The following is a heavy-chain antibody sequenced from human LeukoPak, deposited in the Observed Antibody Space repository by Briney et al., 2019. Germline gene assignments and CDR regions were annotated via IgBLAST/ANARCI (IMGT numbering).Heavy chain of an antibody. J-gene: IGHJ5*02. CDR2: ISSSSSYI. CDR1: GFTFSSYS. D-gene: IGHD6-19*01. CDR3: ARARNGEDSRGWYDNWFDP. Sequence: GGSLRLSCAASGFTFSSYSMNWVRQAPGKGLEWVSSISSSSSYIYYADSVKGRFTISRDNAKNSLYLQMNSLRAEDTAVYYCARARNGEDSRGWYDNWFDPWGQGTLVTVSS. V-gene: IGHV3-21*01.